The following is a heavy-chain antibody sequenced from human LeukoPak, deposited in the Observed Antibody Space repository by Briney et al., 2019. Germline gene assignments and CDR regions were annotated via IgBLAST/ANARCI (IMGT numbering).Heavy chain of an antibody. CDR1: GGSISSYY. V-gene: IGHV4-59*01. CDR3: ARGNDYGDYGGSYNWFDP. D-gene: IGHD4-17*01. J-gene: IGHJ5*02. CDR2: IYYSGST. Sequence: SETLSLTCTVSGGSISSYYWSWIRQPPGKGLEWIGYIYYSGSTNYNPSLKSRVTISVDTSKNQFPLKLSSVTAADTAVYYCARGNDYGDYGGSYNWFDPWGQGTLVTVSS.